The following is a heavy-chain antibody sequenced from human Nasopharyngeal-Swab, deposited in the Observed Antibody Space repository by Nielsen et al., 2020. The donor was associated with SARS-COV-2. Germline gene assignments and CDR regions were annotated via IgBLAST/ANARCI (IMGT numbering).Heavy chain of an antibody. J-gene: IGHJ3*02. CDR2: ISSSGTTK. Sequence: RQAPGKGPEWVSNISSSGTTKYYADSVKGRFTISRDNAKNSLFLQMNSLRAEDTAVYYCARSPDVFDIWGQGTMVTVPS. CDR3: ARSPDVFDI. V-gene: IGHV3-11*04.